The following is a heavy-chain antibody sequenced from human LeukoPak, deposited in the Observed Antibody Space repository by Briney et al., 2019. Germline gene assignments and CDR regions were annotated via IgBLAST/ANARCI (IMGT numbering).Heavy chain of an antibody. J-gene: IGHJ4*02. CDR1: GFPFSSNW. Sequence: GGSLRLSCAASGFPFSSNWMYWVPQAPGKGLVWFSRINSDGSTTSYVDSVKGRFTISRDDAKSTLYLQMNSLRAEDTAVYYCARGGPIDYWGQGTLVTVSS. V-gene: IGHV3-74*01. CDR2: INSDGSTT. CDR3: ARGGPIDY.